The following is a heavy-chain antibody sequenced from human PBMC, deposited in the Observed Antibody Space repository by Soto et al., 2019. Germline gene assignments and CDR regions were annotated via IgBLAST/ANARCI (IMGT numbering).Heavy chain of an antibody. J-gene: IGHJ5*02. CDR1: GDSISSGGLS. CDR2: IYYPGLT. Sequence: QLQLQESGSGLLKPSQTLSLNCSVSGDSISSGGLSWNWLRQSPGRGLEWIGYIYYPGLTYYNPSLKSRVSMSLDSSENQVSLSLSSVPAADSAVYYCARGKRSITATAGTGWFDPWGPGILVTVSS. V-gene: IGHV4-30-2*06. CDR3: ARGKRSITATAGTGWFDP. D-gene: IGHD6-13*01.